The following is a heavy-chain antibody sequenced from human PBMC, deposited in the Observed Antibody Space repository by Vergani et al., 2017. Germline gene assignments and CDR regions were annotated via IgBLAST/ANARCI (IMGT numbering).Heavy chain of an antibody. CDR2: TYYRSKWYT. Sequence: QVQLQQSGPGLVKPSQTLSLTCAISGDSVSSNSATWNWIRQSPSRGLEWLGRTYYRSKWYTNYAVSVKSRITINPDTSKNQVSLQLNSVTPEDTAVYYCARDLTTAGSGGRTNWFDPWGQGTLVTVSS. CDR1: GDSVSSNSAT. CDR3: ARDLTTAGSGGRTNWFDP. V-gene: IGHV6-1*01. D-gene: IGHD3-16*01. J-gene: IGHJ5*02.